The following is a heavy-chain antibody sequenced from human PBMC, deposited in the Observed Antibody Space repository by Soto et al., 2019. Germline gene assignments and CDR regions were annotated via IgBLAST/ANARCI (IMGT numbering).Heavy chain of an antibody. J-gene: IGHJ4*02. V-gene: IGHV1-18*04. CDR2: ISAHNGDT. Sequence: VASLKVSCKASGYSFSTYGFSWVRQAPGQGLECVGWISAHNGDTHYSQKFQGRVTLTTDTSTNTGYMELRSLTSDDTAVYFCATEPIYYNDGSGYYPLGHWGQGTLVTVSS. D-gene: IGHD3-22*01. CDR1: GYSFSTYG. CDR3: ATEPIYYNDGSGYYPLGH.